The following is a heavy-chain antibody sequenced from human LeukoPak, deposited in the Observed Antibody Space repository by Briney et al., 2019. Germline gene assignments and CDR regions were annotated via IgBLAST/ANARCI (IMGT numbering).Heavy chain of an antibody. CDR3: VEEWLLLSGWFDP. CDR2: INPNSGGT. D-gene: IGHD3-3*01. Sequence: GASVKVSCKASGYTFTGYYMHWVRQAPGQGLEWMGRINPNSGGTNYAQKFQGRVTMTRDTSISTAYMELSRLRSDDTAVYYCVEEWLLLSGWFDPWGQGTLVTVSS. CDR1: GYTFTGYY. V-gene: IGHV1-2*06. J-gene: IGHJ5*02.